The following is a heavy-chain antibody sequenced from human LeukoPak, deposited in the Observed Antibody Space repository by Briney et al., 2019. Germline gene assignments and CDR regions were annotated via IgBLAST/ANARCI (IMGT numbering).Heavy chain of an antibody. D-gene: IGHD3-10*01. CDR1: GGCLSGFY. Sequence: LETLSLTRAVYGGCLSGFYWGWIPQCPGKGLEWRGGIYPRGDAHYNPPLTSRVTISRDAPTKHFSLRVNSLTAADSGVSYCARGSSGPRGFRGFDYWGLGTLVSVSS. V-gene: IGHV4-34*01. J-gene: IGHJ4*02. CDR2: IYPRGDA. CDR3: ARGSSGPRGFRGFDY.